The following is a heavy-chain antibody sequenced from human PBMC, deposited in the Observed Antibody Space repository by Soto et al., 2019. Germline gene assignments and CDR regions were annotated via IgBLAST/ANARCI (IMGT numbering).Heavy chain of an antibody. CDR1: GYTFTSYD. Sequence: QVQLGQSGAEVKKPGASVKVSCKASGYTFTSYDINWVRQATGQGLEWMGWMNPNSGNTGYAQKFQGRVTMTRNTSRSTAYMDLSSLRSEDTAVYYCARRTRGGNSRYGMGVWGQGTTVTVAS. J-gene: IGHJ6*02. V-gene: IGHV1-8*01. CDR3: ARRTRGGNSRYGMGV. CDR2: MNPNSGNT. D-gene: IGHD2-21*02.